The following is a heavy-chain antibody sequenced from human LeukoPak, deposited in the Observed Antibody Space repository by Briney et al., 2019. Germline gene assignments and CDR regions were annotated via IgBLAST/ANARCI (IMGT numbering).Heavy chain of an antibody. J-gene: IGHJ4*02. Sequence: ASVTVSCTASGYTFTDYGISWVRQAPGQGLEWMGWISAYNGHTNYAQKLQDRVTLTTDTSTTTSYMELRSLRSDDTALYYCARRERWLPRGSYFDYWGQGTLVTVSS. D-gene: IGHD3-16*01. CDR3: ARRERWLPRGSYFDY. CDR2: ISAYNGHT. CDR1: GYTFTDYG. V-gene: IGHV1-18*01.